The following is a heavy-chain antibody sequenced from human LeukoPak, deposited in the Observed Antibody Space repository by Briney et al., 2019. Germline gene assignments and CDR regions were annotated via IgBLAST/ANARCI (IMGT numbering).Heavy chain of an antibody. V-gene: IGHV4-34*01. Sequence: SETLSLTCAVYGGSFSGYYWSWIRQPPGKGLEWIGEINHSGSTNYNPSLKSRVTISVDTSKNQFSLKLSSVTAADTAVYYCARGGPYYDYVWGSYRPSDYWGQGTLVTVSS. CDR3: ARGGPYYDYVWGSYRPSDY. D-gene: IGHD3-16*02. CDR2: INHSGST. J-gene: IGHJ4*02. CDR1: GGSFSGYY.